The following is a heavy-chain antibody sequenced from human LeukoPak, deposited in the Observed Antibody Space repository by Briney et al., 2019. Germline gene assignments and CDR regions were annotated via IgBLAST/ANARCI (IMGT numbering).Heavy chain of an antibody. D-gene: IGHD4-17*01. Sequence: GASVKVSCKASGYTFTSYGISWVRQAPGQGLEWMGWISPYKGKTSYGQKFQGRITMTTDTSTSTAYMDLTSLGSDDTAVYYCAVGTTAPKLGAFDIWGQGTMVTVSS. V-gene: IGHV1-18*01. CDR2: ISPYKGKT. CDR1: GYTFTSYG. J-gene: IGHJ3*02. CDR3: AVGTTAPKLGAFDI.